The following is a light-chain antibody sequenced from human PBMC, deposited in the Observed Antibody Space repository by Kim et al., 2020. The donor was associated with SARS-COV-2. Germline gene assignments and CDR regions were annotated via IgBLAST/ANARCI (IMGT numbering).Light chain of an antibody. J-gene: IGLJ1*01. CDR2: GNS. CDR1: SANIGAGYD. CDR3: QSYDSSLSGYV. V-gene: IGLV1-40*01. Sequence: QRITISGIGRSANIGAGYDVNWNQQLTRTAPKLLISGNSNRPSGVPDRVAGSKSGTSASLAITGLQAEDEADYYCQSYDSSLSGYVFGTGTKVTVL.